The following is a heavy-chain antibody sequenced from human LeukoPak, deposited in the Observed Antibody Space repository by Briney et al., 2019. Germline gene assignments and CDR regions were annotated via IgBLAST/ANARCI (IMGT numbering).Heavy chain of an antibody. CDR1: GFTFSSYG. J-gene: IGHJ4*02. CDR3: AKDIYYDSSGYPIFDY. D-gene: IGHD3-22*01. Sequence: GGSLRLSCAASGFTFSSYGMHWVRQAPGKGLEWVAVISYDGSNKYYADSVKGRFTISRDNSKNTLYPQMNSLRAEDTAVYYCAKDIYYDSSGYPIFDYWGQGTLVTVSS. CDR2: ISYDGSNK. V-gene: IGHV3-30*18.